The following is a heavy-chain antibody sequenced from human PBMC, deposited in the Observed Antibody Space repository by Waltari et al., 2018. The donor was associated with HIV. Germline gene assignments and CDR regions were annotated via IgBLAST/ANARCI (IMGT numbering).Heavy chain of an antibody. D-gene: IGHD3-10*01. V-gene: IGHV3-66*01. CDR2: IDGGGRT. J-gene: IGHJ4*02. CDR1: GFTVSSNY. CDR3: AGYEGRGAFDY. Sequence: EVQLVESGGGLVQPGGSLRLSCAASGFTVSSNYMSWVRQAPGKGMEWVSVIDGGGRTYYGDAVKGRFTISRDNPKNTVYRQMNSLRVEDTAGYYCAGYEGRGAFDYWGQGTLVTVSS.